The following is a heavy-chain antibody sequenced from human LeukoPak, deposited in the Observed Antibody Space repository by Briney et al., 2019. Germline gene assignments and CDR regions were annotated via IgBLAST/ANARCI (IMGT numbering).Heavy chain of an antibody. V-gene: IGHV3-15*01. CDR2: IKSKTDGGTT. CDR1: GFTFSNAW. CDR3: STAYYYYGIDV. J-gene: IGHJ6*02. Sequence: GGSLRLSCAASGFTFSNAWMSWVRQAPGKGLEWVGRIKSKTDGGTTDYAAPVKGRFTISRDDSKNTLYLQMNSLKTEDTAVYYCSTAYYYYGIDVWGQGTTVTVSS.